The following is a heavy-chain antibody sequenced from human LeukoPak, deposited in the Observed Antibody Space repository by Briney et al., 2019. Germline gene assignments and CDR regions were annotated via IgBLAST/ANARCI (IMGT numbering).Heavy chain of an antibody. D-gene: IGHD6-19*01. CDR2: ISYDGSNK. Sequence: GGSLRLSCVASVLTFSSYSMIWVRPAPGRGLEWVGVISYDGSNKYYVDSVKGRFTISRDNSKNTLYLQMNNLRAEDTAVYYCAREGYSSGWYYYYYGMDVWGQGTTVTVSS. V-gene: IGHV3-30*04. J-gene: IGHJ6*02. CDR1: VLTFSSYS. CDR3: AREGYSSGWYYYYYGMDV.